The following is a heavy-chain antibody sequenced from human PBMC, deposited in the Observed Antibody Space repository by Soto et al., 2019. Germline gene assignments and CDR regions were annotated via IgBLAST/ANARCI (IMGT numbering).Heavy chain of an antibody. J-gene: IGHJ4*02. CDR1: GGSFSGFF. Sequence: SETLSLTCAVSGGSFSGFFWGWIRQPPGKGLEWIGEVNHGGSTNYNPSLKSRVTISSDTSKNHFSLKLSSVTAADTAVYYCAREMGSSSWFEGWDYWGQGTLVTVSS. CDR3: AREMGSSSWFEGWDY. V-gene: IGHV4-34*01. D-gene: IGHD6-13*01. CDR2: VNHGGST.